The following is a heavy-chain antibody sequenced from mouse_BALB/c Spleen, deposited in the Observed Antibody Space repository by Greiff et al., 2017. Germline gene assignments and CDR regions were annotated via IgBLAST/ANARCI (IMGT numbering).Heavy chain of an antibody. V-gene: IGHV1-31*01. CDR3: ARNDYDSWFAY. CDR2: INPYNGAT. J-gene: IGHJ3*01. CDR1: GYSFTGYY. Sequence: EVQVVESGPELVKPGASVKISCKASGYSFTGYYMHWVKQSHVKSLEWIGRINPYNGATSYNQNFKDKASLTVDKSSSTAYMELHSLTSEDSAVYYCARNDYDSWFAYWGQGTLVTVSA. D-gene: IGHD2-4*01.